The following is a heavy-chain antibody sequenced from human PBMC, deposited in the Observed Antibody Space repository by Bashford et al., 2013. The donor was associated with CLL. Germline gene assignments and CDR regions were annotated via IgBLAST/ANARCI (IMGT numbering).Heavy chain of an antibody. V-gene: IGHV1-69*13. CDR2: SSLSLVQ. D-gene: IGHD2-2*01. J-gene: IGHJ6*02. CDR1: GGTFSSYA. Sequence: SSVKVSCKASGGTFSSYAISWVRQAPGQGGLSGWEGSSLSLVQQTTHRRFQGRVTITAGNESTSTAYMELSSLRSEDTAVYYCARVIPDDIVVVPAAIYYYGMGRLGPKGPRSPVSS. CDR3: ARVIPDDIVVVPAAIYYYGMGR.